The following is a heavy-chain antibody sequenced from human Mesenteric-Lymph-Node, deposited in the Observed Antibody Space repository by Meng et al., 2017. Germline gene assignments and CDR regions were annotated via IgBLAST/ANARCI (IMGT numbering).Heavy chain of an antibody. D-gene: IGHD4-17*01. CDR1: GGSISSSSYY. CDR2: IYYRGST. J-gene: IGHJ4*02. CDR3: ARDPAGYGKGYYFDY. V-gene: IGHV4-39*07. Sequence: GSLRLSCTVSGGSISSSSYYWGWIRQPPGKGLEWIGSIYYRGSTYYNPSLKSRVTISVDTSKDQFSLKLGSVTAADTAVYYCARDPAGYGKGYYFDYWGQGTLVTVSS.